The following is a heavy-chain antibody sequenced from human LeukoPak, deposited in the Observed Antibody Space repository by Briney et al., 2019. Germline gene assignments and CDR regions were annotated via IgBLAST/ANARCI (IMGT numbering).Heavy chain of an antibody. V-gene: IGHV3-30-3*01. J-gene: IGHJ6*02. CDR3: AREEVVPAANAGPYYYYYGMDV. CDR1: GFTFSSYA. CDR2: ISYDGSNK. Sequence: GGSLRLSCVASGFTFSSYAMHWVRQAPGKGLEWVAVISYDGSNKYYADSVKGRFTISRDNSKNTLYLQMNSLRAEDTAVYYCAREEVVPAANAGPYYYYYGMDVWGQGTTVTVSS. D-gene: IGHD2-2*01.